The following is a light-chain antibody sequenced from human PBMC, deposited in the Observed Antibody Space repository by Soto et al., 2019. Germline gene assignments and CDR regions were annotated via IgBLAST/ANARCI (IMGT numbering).Light chain of an antibody. J-gene: IGLJ2*01. CDR2: SNS. CDR3: AAWDDSLNGLV. CDR1: SSNIGYNT. Sequence: QSVLTQPPSASGTPGQRVTISCSGSSSNIGYNTVCWYHQVPGTAPKLLIYSNSQRPSGVPDRFSGSKSGTSASLGISGLQSEDEADYYCAAWDDSLNGLVFGGGTKLTVL. V-gene: IGLV1-44*01.